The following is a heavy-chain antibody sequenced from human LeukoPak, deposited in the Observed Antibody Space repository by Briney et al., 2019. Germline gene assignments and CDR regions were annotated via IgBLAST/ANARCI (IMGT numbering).Heavy chain of an antibody. CDR1: GGSISSSSYY. CDR3: ARFSQWLFDY. Sequence: SETLSLTCTVSGGSISSSSYYWGWIRQPPGKGLEWIGRIYYSGSTYYNPSLNSRVTISVDTSKNQFSLTLSSVTAADTAVYYCARFSQWLFDYWGQGTLVTVSS. CDR2: IYYSGST. J-gene: IGHJ4*02. D-gene: IGHD6-19*01. V-gene: IGHV4-39*01.